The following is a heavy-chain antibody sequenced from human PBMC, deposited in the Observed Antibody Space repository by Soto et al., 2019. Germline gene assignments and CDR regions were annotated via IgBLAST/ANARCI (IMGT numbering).Heavy chain of an antibody. V-gene: IGHV3-53*01. D-gene: IGHD3-9*01. J-gene: IGHJ4*02. CDR3: ARMGTDYSYWFDY. CDR2: LYSDGST. CDR1: GFTVSSNY. Sequence: GVSLGLSCAASGFTVSSNYMSWVRQAPGKGLEWVSVLYSDGSTYYAGSVKGRFTISRDNSKNALYFQMNSLRAEDTAVYYCARMGTDYSYWFDYWGQGTLVTVSS.